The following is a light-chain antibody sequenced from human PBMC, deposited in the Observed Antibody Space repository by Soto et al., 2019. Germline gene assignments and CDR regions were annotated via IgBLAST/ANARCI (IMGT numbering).Light chain of an antibody. V-gene: IGKV2-28*01. CDR1: QSLLHSNGYNY. CDR3: MQLLHPPLT. J-gene: IGKJ4*01. CDR2: LAS. Sequence: DVVMTQSPLSLPVTPGEPASISCRSIQSLLHSNGYNYLAWFLQKAGQSPQLLIYLASSRASGVPDRFSGSGSGTDFTLEISSVEAEDVGIYYCMQLLHPPLTFGGGTKVDI.